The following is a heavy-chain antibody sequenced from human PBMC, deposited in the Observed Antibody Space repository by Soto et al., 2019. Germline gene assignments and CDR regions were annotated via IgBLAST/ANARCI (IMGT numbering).Heavy chain of an antibody. V-gene: IGHV1-3*01. J-gene: IGHJ6*02. CDR3: ASLHYYFYGMDV. CDR1: VYTFTSYA. CDR2: INAGNGNT. Sequence: ASVKVSCKASVYTFTSYARHCVRQAPGQRLEWMGWINAGNGNTKYSQKFQGRVTITRDTSASTAYMELSSLRSEDTAVYYCASLHYYFYGMDVWGQGTTVTVSS.